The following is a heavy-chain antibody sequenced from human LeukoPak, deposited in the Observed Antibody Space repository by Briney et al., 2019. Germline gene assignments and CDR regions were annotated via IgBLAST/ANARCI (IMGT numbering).Heavy chain of an antibody. CDR1: GGSISSYY. J-gene: IGHJ6*02. CDR2: IYYSGST. D-gene: IGHD3-9*01. V-gene: IGHV4-59*08. Sequence: PSETLSLTCTVSGGSISSYYWSWIRQPPGKGLEWIGYIYYSGSTNYNPSLKSRVTISVDTSKNQFSLKLSSVTAADTAVYYCARHRPFYDLLTGTPLYYYYYGMDVWGQGTTVTVSS. CDR3: ARHRPFYDLLTGTPLYYYYYGMDV.